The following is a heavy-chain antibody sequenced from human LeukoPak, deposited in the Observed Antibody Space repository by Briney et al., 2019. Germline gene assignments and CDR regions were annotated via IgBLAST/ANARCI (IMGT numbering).Heavy chain of an antibody. J-gene: IGHJ4*02. V-gene: IGHV3-21*01. CDR1: GFTFSSYS. CDR3: ARDLSPDYYDSSGQTGY. Sequence: SGGSLRLSCAASGFTFSSYSMNWVRQAPGKGLEWVSSISSSSSYIYYADSVKGRFTISRDNAKNSLYLQMNSLRAEDTAVYYCARDLSPDYYDSSGQTGYWGQGTLVTVSS. CDR2: ISSSSSYI. D-gene: IGHD3-22*01.